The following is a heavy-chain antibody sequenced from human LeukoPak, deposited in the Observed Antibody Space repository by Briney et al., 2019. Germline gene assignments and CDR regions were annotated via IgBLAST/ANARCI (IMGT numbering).Heavy chain of an antibody. J-gene: IGHJ4*02. CDR3: ARGRAVAGTFDY. CDR2: INAGNGNT. D-gene: IGHD6-19*01. V-gene: IGHV1-3*01. Sequence: ASVKVSCKASGYTFTSYAMHWVRQAPEQRLEWMGWINAGNGNTKYSQKFQGRVTITRDTSASTAYMELSSLRSEDTAVYYCARGRAVAGTFDYWGQGTLVTVSS. CDR1: GYTFTSYA.